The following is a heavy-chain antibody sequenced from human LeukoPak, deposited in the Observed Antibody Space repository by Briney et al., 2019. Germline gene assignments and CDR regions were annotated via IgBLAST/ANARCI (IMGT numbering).Heavy chain of an antibody. Sequence: PSQTLSLTCTVSGGSISSGSYYWSWIRQPAGKGLERIVRIYTSGSTSYNPSLKSRVTISVDTSKNQFSLKLSSVTAADMAVYYCARTYCGGDCYSMLGPNDAFDIWGQGTMVTVSS. D-gene: IGHD2-21*01. CDR2: IYTSGST. J-gene: IGHJ3*02. CDR1: GGSISSGSYY. CDR3: ARTYCGGDCYSMLGPNDAFDI. V-gene: IGHV4-61*02.